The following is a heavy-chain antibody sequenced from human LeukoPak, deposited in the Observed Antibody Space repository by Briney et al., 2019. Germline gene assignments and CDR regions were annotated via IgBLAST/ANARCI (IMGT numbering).Heavy chain of an antibody. CDR2: IAYDGGNK. CDR1: GFTFSDYV. V-gene: IGHV3-30*01. CDR3: ARKFDY. Sequence: GGSLRLSCAASGFTFSDYVVHWVRQTPGEGLEWVAVIAYDGGNKSYAGSVRGRFTISRDTSKGTLYLQMNSLRGEDPAVYFCARKFDYSGQGTLFTVSS. J-gene: IGHJ4*02.